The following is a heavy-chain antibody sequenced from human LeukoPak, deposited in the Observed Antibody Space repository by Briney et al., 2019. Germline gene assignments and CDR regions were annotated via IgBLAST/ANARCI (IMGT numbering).Heavy chain of an antibody. J-gene: IGHJ6*03. CDR3: ARDGMTSGYYYYMDV. CDR1: GYTFTSYY. CDR2: INPSGGST. Sequence: ASVKVSCKASGYTFTSYYMHWVRQAPGQGLEWMGIINPSGGSTSYAQKFQGRVTMTRDTSTSTVYMELSSLRSEDTAVYYCARDGMTSGYYYYMDVWGKGTTVTVSS. D-gene: IGHD1-14*01. V-gene: IGHV1-46*01.